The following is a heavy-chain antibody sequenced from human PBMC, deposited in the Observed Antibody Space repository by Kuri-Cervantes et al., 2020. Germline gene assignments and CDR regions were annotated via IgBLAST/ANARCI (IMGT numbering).Heavy chain of an antibody. Sequence: GGSLRLSRAASGFTFSSYSMNWVRQAPGKGLEWVSGIKWNGGSTGYVDSVKGRFTISRDNAKNSLYLQMNSLRAEDTAVYYCARGRIGPKPRGRYYYYMDVWGKGTTVTVSS. J-gene: IGHJ6*03. CDR2: IKWNGGST. V-gene: IGHV3-20*04. CDR3: ARGRIGPKPRGRYYYYMDV. CDR1: GFTFSSYS. D-gene: IGHD2/OR15-2a*01.